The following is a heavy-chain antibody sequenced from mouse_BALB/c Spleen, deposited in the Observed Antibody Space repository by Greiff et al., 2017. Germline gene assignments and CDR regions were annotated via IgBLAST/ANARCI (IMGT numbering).Heavy chain of an antibody. J-gene: IGHJ2*01. CDR3: ARGYGYDSYYFDY. CDR1: GFTFSSYA. Sequence: EVKLMESGGGLVKPGGSLKLSCAASGFTFSSYAMSWVRQTPEKRLEWVASISSGGSTYYPDSVKGRFTISRDNARNILYLQMSSLRSEDTAMYYCARGYGYDSYYFDYWGQGTTLTVSS. D-gene: IGHD2-2*01. V-gene: IGHV5-6-5*01. CDR2: ISSGGST.